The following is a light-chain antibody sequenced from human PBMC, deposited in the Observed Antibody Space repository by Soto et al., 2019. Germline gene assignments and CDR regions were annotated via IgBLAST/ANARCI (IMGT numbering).Light chain of an antibody. CDR3: QSYDTSLSVYV. CDR2: ANN. Sequence: QSVLTQPPSVSGAPGQRVTISCTGSSSNIGTVYDVHWYQQLPGTAPKLLIFANNNRPSGVPDRFSGSKSGTSASLAISGLQAGDEGDYYCQSYDTSLSVYVFGTGTKLTVL. CDR1: SSNIGTVYD. V-gene: IGLV1-40*01. J-gene: IGLJ1*01.